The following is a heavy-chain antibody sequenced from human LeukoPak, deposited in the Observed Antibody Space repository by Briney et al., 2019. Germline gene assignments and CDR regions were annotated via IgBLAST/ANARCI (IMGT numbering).Heavy chain of an antibody. CDR2: IKSKTDGGTT. CDR3: SPRHSTVGFGAY. J-gene: IGHJ4*02. D-gene: IGHD3-10*01. V-gene: IGHV3-15*01. CDR1: GFTFSDVW. Sequence: GGSLRLSCAASGFTFSDVWMNWVRQAPGKGLEWVGRIKSKTDGGTTDYAAPVKGRFTISRDDSKNTLYLQMNSLRTEDTALYYCSPRHSTVGFGAYWGQGTLVTVSS.